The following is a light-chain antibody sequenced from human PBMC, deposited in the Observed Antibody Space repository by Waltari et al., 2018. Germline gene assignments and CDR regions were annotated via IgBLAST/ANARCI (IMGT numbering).Light chain of an antibody. CDR1: QSISNN. CDR2: GAS. J-gene: IGKJ2*01. V-gene: IGKV3-15*01. CDR3: QHYNNWPMYT. Sequence: EIVMTQSPATLSVSPGERASLSCRASQSISNNLAWYQQKPGQAPRLLIYGASTRATGIPARFSGTGSATEFTLIISSLQSEDFAVYYCQHYNNWPMYTFGQGTKLEMK.